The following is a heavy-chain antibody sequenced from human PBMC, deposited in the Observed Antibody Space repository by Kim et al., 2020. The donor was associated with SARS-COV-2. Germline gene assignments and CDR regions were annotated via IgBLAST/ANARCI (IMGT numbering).Heavy chain of an antibody. D-gene: IGHD6-13*01. V-gene: IGHV1-18*01. CDR3: ARDVGVAAADTFDS. J-gene: IGHJ4*02. CDR2: ISVYGGQT. Sequence: ASVKVSCKASGFTSPNFGISWVRQAPGQGLQWLGWISVYGGQTNYAQKFQDRVTMTIDTSTATAYMELRSLTSDDTAMFYCARDVGVAAADTFDSWGQGTRVTVSS. CDR1: GFTSPNFG.